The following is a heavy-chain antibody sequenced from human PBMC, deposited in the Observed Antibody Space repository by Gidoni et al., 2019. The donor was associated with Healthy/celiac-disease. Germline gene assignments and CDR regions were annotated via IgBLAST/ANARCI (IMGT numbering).Heavy chain of an antibody. CDR3: AREGLDQKEGYFDY. CDR1: GFPFSSYG. J-gene: IGHJ4*02. V-gene: IGHV3-33*01. Sequence: QVQLVESGGGVVQPGRSMSLYCAASGFPFSSYGMHWVRQAPGKGREWVAVIWYDGSNKYYADSVKGLFTISRDNSKNTLYLQMNSLRAEDTAVYYCAREGLDQKEGYFDYWGQGTLVTVSS. CDR2: IWYDGSNK. D-gene: IGHD3-3*01.